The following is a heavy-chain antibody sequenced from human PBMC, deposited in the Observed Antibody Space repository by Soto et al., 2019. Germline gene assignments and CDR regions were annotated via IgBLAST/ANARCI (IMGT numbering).Heavy chain of an antibody. CDR2: MSPSSGNT. D-gene: IGHD1-20*01. CDR3: ARGITQGYDY. V-gene: IGHV1-8*02. J-gene: IGHJ4*02. CDR1: GYKFNTYD. Sequence: PSVKVSCKASGYKFNTYDINWVRQATGQGLEWMGWMSPSSGNTGYAQKFQGRVTMTRDTSVSTAYMELNSLTSDDTAVYYCARGITQGYDYWGQGTPVTVSS.